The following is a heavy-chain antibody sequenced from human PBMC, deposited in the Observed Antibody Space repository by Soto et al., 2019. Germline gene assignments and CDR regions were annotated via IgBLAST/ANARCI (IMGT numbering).Heavy chain of an antibody. CDR1: GGSISSSSYY. D-gene: IGHD3-22*01. Sequence: PSETLSLTCTVSGGSISSSSYYWAWIRQHPGKGLEWIGSIYYSGSTYYNPSLKSRVTISVDTSKNQFSLKLSSVTAAHTAVYYCARLPYFYDSSGSLYYFDYWGQGTLVTVSA. V-gene: IGHV4-39*01. J-gene: IGHJ4*02. CDR2: IYYSGST. CDR3: ARLPYFYDSSGSLYYFDY.